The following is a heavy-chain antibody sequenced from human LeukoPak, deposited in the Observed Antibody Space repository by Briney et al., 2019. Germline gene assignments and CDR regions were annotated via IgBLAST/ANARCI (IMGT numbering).Heavy chain of an antibody. CDR2: ISDSGGST. CDR3: AKKTYYYDSSASPRRWVGP. J-gene: IGHJ5*02. D-gene: IGHD3-22*01. Sequence: GGSLTLSCAASGFTFSSYTMNWVRQAPGKGLEWVSDISDSGGSTYYADSVKRRFTISRDNSKNTLYLQMNSLRAEDTAVYYCAKKTYYYDSSASPRRWVGPWGQGTLVTVSS. CDR1: GFTFSSYT. V-gene: IGHV3-23*01.